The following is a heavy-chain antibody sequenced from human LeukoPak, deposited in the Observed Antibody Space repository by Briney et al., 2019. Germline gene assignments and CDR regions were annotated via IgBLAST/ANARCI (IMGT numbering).Heavy chain of an antibody. Sequence: GGSLRLSCAASGFTVSSNYMSWVRQAPGKGLEWVSVIYSGGNTYYADSVKGRFTISRDNSKNTLYLQMNSLRAEDTAVYYCARDRDYGSGYLDYWGQGTLVTVSS. J-gene: IGHJ4*02. CDR3: ARDRDYGSGYLDY. D-gene: IGHD3-10*01. CDR2: IYSGGNT. V-gene: IGHV3-66*01. CDR1: GFTVSSNY.